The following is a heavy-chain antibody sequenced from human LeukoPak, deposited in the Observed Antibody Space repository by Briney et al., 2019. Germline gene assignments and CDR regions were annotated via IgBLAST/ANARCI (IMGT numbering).Heavy chain of an antibody. D-gene: IGHD3-10*01. V-gene: IGHV3-7*03. CDR1: EFTFSDYW. CDR3: ARVNGGWFDS. CDR2: IKQGGREE. Sequence: GGSLRLSCVASEFTFSDYWMSWVRQAPGKGLEWVANIKQGGREEKYVGSVKGRFAISRDDAKSTLYLQMDGLSGDDTAVYYCARVNGGWFDSWGRGTLVTVSS. J-gene: IGHJ5*01.